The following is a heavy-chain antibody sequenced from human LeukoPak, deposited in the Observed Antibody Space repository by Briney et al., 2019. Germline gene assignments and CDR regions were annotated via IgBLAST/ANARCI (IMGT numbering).Heavy chain of an antibody. CDR2: ISSSSSYI. V-gene: IGHV3-21*01. CDR3: ARGSLAVAGSGVDV. CDR1: GFTFSTYS. Sequence: GGSLRLSCAASGFTFSTYSMNRVRQAPGKGLEWVSSISSSSSYIYHVDSVKGRFTISRDNAKNSLYLQMNSLRAEDTAVYYCARGSLAVAGSGVDVWGQGTTVTVSS. J-gene: IGHJ6*02. D-gene: IGHD6-19*01.